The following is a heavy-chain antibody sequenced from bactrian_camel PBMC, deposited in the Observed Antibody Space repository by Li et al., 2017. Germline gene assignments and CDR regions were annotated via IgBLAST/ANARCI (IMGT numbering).Heavy chain of an antibody. V-gene: IGHV3S1*01. CDR3: AAYDGSHGLCPSEDNLDKNLDEYNY. CDR1: EYTVSSGC. J-gene: IGHJ4*01. D-gene: IGHD6*01. CDR2: IHTGSGST. Sequence: QLVESGGGLVQAGGSLRLPCVATEYTVSSGCAGWIRQPPGKAREGVASIHTGSGSTNYVDSVAGRFTISQDNAKNTLYLQMNNMEPEDTAMYYCAAYDGSHGLCPSEDNLDKNLDEYNYWGQGTQVTVS.